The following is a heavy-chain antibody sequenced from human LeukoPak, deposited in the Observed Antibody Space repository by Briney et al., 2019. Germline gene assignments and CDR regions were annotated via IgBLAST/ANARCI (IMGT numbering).Heavy chain of an antibody. V-gene: IGHV3-33*06. CDR2: IWYDGSNK. Sequence: GGSLRLSCAASGFTFSSYGMHWVRQAPGKGLEWVTVIWYDGSNKYYADSVKGRFTISRDNSKNTLYLQMNSLRAEDTAVYYCAKDVGKWESLHFFDYWGQGTLVTVSS. J-gene: IGHJ4*02. D-gene: IGHD1-26*01. CDR3: AKDVGKWESLHFFDY. CDR1: GFTFSSYG.